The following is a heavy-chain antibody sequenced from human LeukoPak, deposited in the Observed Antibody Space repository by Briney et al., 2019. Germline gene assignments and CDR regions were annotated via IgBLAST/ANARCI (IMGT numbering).Heavy chain of an antibody. CDR3: ARGTPLNAHNWFDP. CDR1: GFTFSSYS. V-gene: IGHV3-21*01. D-gene: IGHD1-1*01. CDR2: ISSSSSYI. J-gene: IGHJ5*02. Sequence: GGSLRLSCAASGFTFSSYSMNWDRQAPGKGLEWVSSISSSSSYIYYADSVKGRFTISRDNAKNSLYLQMNSLRAEDTAVYYCARGTPLNAHNWFDPWGQGTLVTVSS.